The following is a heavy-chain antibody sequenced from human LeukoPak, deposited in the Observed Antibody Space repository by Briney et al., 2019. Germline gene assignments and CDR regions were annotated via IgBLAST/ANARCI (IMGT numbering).Heavy chain of an antibody. CDR1: GFIFSSAW. CDR2: IKNKTNGGTT. V-gene: IGHV3-15*01. CDR3: ARGFCSSTSCYQGPFDF. J-gene: IGHJ4*02. D-gene: IGHD2-2*01. Sequence: TGGSLRLSCAASGFIFSSAWMTWVRQAPGKGLEWVGHIKNKTNGGTTDYAAPVKGRFIISRDDSKNTLYLQMNSLRTEDTAVYYCARGFCSSTSCYQGPFDFWGQGTLVTVSS.